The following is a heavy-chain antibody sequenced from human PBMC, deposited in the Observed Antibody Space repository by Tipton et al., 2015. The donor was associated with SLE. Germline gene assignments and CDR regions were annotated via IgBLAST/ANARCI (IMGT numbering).Heavy chain of an antibody. Sequence: GLVKPSETLSLTCTVSGGSISSSSYYRGWIRQPPGKGLEWIGSIYYSGSTYYNPSLKSRVTISVDTSKNQFSLKLSSVTAADTAVYYCARTYSSSLLGWFDPWGQGTLVTVSS. CDR3: ARTYSSSLLGWFDP. V-gene: IGHV4-39*07. CDR1: GGSISSSSYY. J-gene: IGHJ5*02. CDR2: IYYSGST. D-gene: IGHD6-13*01.